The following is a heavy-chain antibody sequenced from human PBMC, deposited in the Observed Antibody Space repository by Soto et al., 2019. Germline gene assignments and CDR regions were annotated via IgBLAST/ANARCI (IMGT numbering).Heavy chain of an antibody. CDR2: ISYDGNNK. Sequence: QVQLVESGGGVVQPGRSLRLSCAASGFTFSTYGMHWVRQAPGKGLEWVAVISYDGNNKYYADSVKGRFTISRDNSKNTLYLQMSSLRXEDTAVYYCAKSXXNWNDGFFDYWSQGTLVTVSS. CDR1: GFTFSTYG. D-gene: IGHD1-1*01. J-gene: IGHJ4*02. CDR3: AKSXXNWNDGFFDY. V-gene: IGHV3-30*18.